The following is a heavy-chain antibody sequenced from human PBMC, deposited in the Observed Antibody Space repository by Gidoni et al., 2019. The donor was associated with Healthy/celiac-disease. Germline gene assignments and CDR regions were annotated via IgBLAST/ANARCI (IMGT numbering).Heavy chain of an antibody. D-gene: IGHD5-12*01. Sequence: EVQLVESGGGLVQPGGSLRLSCAASGFTFSSYWMSWVRQAPGKGLEWVANIKQDGSEKYYVDSVKGRFTISRDNAKNSLYLQMNSLRAEDTAVYYCARASQYSGYDRFDYWGQGTLVTVSS. CDR1: GFTFSSYW. J-gene: IGHJ4*02. CDR2: IKQDGSEK. CDR3: ARASQYSGYDRFDY. V-gene: IGHV3-7*01.